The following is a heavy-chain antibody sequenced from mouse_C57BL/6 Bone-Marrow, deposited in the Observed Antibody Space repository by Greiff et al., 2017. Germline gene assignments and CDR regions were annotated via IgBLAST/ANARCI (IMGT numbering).Heavy chain of an antibody. CDR2: IYPGSGST. D-gene: IGHD1-1*01. V-gene: IGHV1-55*01. CDR3: ARPTVVAPIDY. J-gene: IGHJ2*01. CDR1: GYTFTSYW. Sequence: QVQLQQPGAELVKPGASVKMSCKASGYTFTSYWITWVKQRPGQGLEWIGDIYPGSGSTNYNEKFKSKATLTVDPSSSTAYMQLSSLTSEDSAVFYGARPTVVAPIDYWGQGTTLTVSS.